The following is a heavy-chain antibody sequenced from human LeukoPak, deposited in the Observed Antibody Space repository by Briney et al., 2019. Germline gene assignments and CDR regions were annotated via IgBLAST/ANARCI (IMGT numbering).Heavy chain of an antibody. V-gene: IGHV1-69*05. J-gene: IGHJ4*02. D-gene: IGHD2-15*01. CDR3: ARSHCSGGSCYSGDY. CDR1: GGTFSSYA. Sequence: SVKVSCKASGGTFSSYAISWVRQAPGQGLEWMGRIIPIFGTANYAQKFQGRVTITTDESTSTAYTELSSLRSEDTAVYYCARSHCSGGSCYSGDYWGQGTLVTVSS. CDR2: IIPIFGTA.